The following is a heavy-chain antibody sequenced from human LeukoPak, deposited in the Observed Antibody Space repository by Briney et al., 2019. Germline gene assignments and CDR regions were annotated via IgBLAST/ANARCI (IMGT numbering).Heavy chain of an antibody. Sequence: RPSETLSLTCTVSGGSISSSSYYWGWIRQPPGKGLEWIGSIYYTGSTYYNPSLESRVTISVDTSKNQSSLKLSSVTAADTAVYYCARLHYGGNYGYYYYYMDVWGKGTTVTISS. V-gene: IGHV4-39*01. J-gene: IGHJ6*03. CDR2: IYYTGST. D-gene: IGHD4-23*01. CDR3: ARLHYGGNYGYYYYYMDV. CDR1: GGSISSSSYY.